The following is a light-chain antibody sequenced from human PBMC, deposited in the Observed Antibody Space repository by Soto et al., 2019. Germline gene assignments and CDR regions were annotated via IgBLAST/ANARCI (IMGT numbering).Light chain of an antibody. CDR1: QNVRRN. V-gene: IGKV3-15*01. CDR2: SAS. CDR3: QQYNDWPPLT. Sequence: EIVMTQSPATLSVSPGDTATLSCRASQNVRRNLAWYQQKPGQAPRLLIYSASTRATGIPARFSGSGSEIEFTLTISSLQSEDFAVYYCQQYNDWPPLTFGGGTKVEIK. J-gene: IGKJ4*01.